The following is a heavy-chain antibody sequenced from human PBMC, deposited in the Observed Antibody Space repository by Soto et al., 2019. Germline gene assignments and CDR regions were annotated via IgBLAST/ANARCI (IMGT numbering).Heavy chain of an antibody. Sequence: SETLSLTCXVSGGSISSYYWSWIRQPPGKGLEWIGYIHYSGSTNYNPSLKSRVTISVDTSKNQFSLKLSSVTAADTAVYYCARAGLGYCTNGACSEGHWFDPWGQGTLVTVSS. J-gene: IGHJ5*02. CDR1: GGSISSYY. D-gene: IGHD2-8*01. CDR2: IHYSGST. CDR3: ARAGLGYCTNGACSEGHWFDP. V-gene: IGHV4-59*01.